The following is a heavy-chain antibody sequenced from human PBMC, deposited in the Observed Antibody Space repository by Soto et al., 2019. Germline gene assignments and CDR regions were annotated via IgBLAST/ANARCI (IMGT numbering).Heavy chain of an antibody. V-gene: IGHV3-21*02. CDR3: ARAGLSGYASHF. D-gene: IGHD5-12*01. Sequence: EVQLVESGGGLVKPGGSLRLSCAISGFTFSNYGMNWVRQAPGKGLDWVSSISSGGTYVFYADSVKGRFNISRDNAKQALYLQMNSLRAEDTAIYYCARAGLSGYASHFWGQGTLVTVSS. CDR1: GFTFSNYG. CDR2: ISSGGTYV. J-gene: IGHJ4*02.